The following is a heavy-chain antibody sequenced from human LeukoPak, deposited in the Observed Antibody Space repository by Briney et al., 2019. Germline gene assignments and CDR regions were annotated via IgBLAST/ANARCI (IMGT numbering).Heavy chain of an antibody. CDR3: ATGRGWLPDY. CDR1: GGSISNHY. V-gene: IGHV4-59*11. CDR2: LYYSGNT. J-gene: IGHJ4*02. Sequence: SETLPLTCTVSGGSISNHYWSWIRQPPGKGLEWIGHLYYSGNTNYNPSLKSRVTISVDTSKTRFSLKLSSVTAADTALYYCATGRGWLPDYWGQGTLVTVSS. D-gene: IGHD5-12*01.